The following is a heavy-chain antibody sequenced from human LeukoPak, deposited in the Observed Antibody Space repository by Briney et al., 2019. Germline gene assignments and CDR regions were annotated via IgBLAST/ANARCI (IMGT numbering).Heavy chain of an antibody. CDR3: AKRLDDQRAFDY. J-gene: IGHJ4*02. V-gene: IGHV3-23*01. CDR2: ISGTSGTI. D-gene: IGHD6-19*01. Sequence: GGSLRLSCAASGFTFSNYAMSWVRQAPGKRLEWVSGISGTSGTINYADPVKGRFTISRDNSKNTVYLQMNSLRAEDTAVYYCAKRLDDQRAFDYWGQGTLVTVSS. CDR1: GFTFSNYA.